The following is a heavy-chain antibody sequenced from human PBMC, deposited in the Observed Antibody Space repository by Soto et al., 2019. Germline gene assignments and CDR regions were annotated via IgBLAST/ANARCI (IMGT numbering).Heavy chain of an antibody. J-gene: IGHJ6*02. CDR1: GGSISSYY. Sequence: SETLSLTCTVSGGSISSYYWSWIRQPPGKGLEWIGYIYYSGSTNYNPSLKSRVTISVDTSKNQFSLKLSSVTAADTAVYYCARVGFGELWDYYYGMDVWGQGTTVTVS. V-gene: IGHV4-59*01. CDR3: ARVGFGELWDYYYGMDV. D-gene: IGHD3-10*01. CDR2: IYYSGST.